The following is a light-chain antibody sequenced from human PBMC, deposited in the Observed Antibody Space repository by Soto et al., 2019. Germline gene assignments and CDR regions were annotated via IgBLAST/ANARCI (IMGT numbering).Light chain of an antibody. CDR3: QQYNFWPPLT. V-gene: IGKV3-15*01. Sequence: EIVMTQSPATLSVSPGERATLSCRVSQSVNRNLAWYRQKPGQAPRLLISGASTRATGVPARFSGSGSGTEFTLTISSLQSEDSGIYYCQQYNFWPPLTFGGGTKVEIK. J-gene: IGKJ4*01. CDR1: QSVNRN. CDR2: GAS.